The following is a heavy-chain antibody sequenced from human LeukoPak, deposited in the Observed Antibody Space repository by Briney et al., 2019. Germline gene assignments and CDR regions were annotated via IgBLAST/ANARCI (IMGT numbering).Heavy chain of an antibody. J-gene: IGHJ4*02. CDR3: ARMRDGYMGRYYFDY. D-gene: IGHD5-24*01. CDR2: ITGSGTTI. Sequence: PGGSLRLSCAASGFTFSSYEMNWVRQAPGKGLEWISFITGSGTTIYYAESVKGRFTTSRDNAKNSLYLQMNSLRAEDTAVYYCARMRDGYMGRYYFDYWGQGTLVTVSS. CDR1: GFTFSSYE. V-gene: IGHV3-48*03.